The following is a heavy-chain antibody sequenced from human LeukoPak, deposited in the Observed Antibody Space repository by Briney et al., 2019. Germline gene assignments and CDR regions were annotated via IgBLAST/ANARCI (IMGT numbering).Heavy chain of an antibody. CDR2: ISSSSSYI. V-gene: IGHV3-21*01. D-gene: IGHD6-6*01. Sequence: GGSLRLSCAASGFTFSSYSMNWVRQAPGKGLEWVSSISSSSSYIYYADSVKGRFTISRDNAKNSLYLQMNSLRAEDTAVYYCASPSDSSSSGGMDVWGQGTTVTVSS. CDR1: GFTFSSYS. CDR3: ASPSDSSSSGGMDV. J-gene: IGHJ6*02.